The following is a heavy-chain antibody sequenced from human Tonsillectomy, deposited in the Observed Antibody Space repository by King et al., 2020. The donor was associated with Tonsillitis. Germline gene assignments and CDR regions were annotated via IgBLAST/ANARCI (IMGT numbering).Heavy chain of an antibody. J-gene: IGHJ3*02. CDR2: ISYDGSNK. CDR3: ARDRPYLGAVAGMGDAFDI. Sequence: VQLVESGGGVVQPGRSLRLSCAASGFTFSSYAMHWVRQAPGKGLEWVAVISYDGSNKYYADSVKGRFTISRDNSKNTLYLQMNSLRAEDTAVYYCARDRPYLGAVAGMGDAFDIWGQGTMVTVSS. V-gene: IGHV3-30*04. D-gene: IGHD6-19*01. CDR1: GFTFSSYA.